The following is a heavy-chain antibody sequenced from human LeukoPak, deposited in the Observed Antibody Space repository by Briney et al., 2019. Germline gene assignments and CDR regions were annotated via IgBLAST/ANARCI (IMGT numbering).Heavy chain of an antibody. CDR2: IWYDGSNK. CDR1: GFTFSSYG. D-gene: IGHD1-26*01. J-gene: IGHJ4*02. V-gene: IGHV3-33*01. Sequence: GGSLRLSCAASGFTFSSYGMHWVRQAPGKGLEWVAAIWYDGSNKYYADSVKGRFTISRDNSKNTLYLQMNSLRAEDTAVYYCAREGAMTNYFDYWGQGTLVTVSS. CDR3: AREGAMTNYFDY.